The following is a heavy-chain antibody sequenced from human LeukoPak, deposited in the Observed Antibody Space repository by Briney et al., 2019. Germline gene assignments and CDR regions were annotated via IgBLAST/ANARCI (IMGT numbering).Heavy chain of an antibody. Sequence: GGSLRLSCAASGFTFSSYWMSWVRQAPGKGLEWVADIKQDGSEKYYVDSVKGRFTISRDNAKSSLYLQMNSLRAEDTALYYCARERSSSSWTLNWFDPWGQGTLVTVSS. CDR1: GFTFSSYW. CDR3: ARERSSSSWTLNWFDP. J-gene: IGHJ5*02. D-gene: IGHD6-13*01. CDR2: IKQDGSEK. V-gene: IGHV3-7*01.